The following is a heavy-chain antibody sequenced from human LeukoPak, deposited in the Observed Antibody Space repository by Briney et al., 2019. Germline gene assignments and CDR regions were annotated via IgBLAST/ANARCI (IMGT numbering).Heavy chain of an antibody. CDR1: GFNFGDYA. D-gene: IGHD1-26*01. Sequence: GRSLRLSCAASGFNFGDYAMSWVRQAPGKGLEWVGFIRSKADGGTTEYAAPVKGRFTISRDDSKNTLYLQMNSLKTEDTAVYYCTTAVGGTEDFDYWGQGTLVTVSS. J-gene: IGHJ4*02. CDR2: IRSKADGGTT. CDR3: TTAVGGTEDFDY. V-gene: IGHV3-49*04.